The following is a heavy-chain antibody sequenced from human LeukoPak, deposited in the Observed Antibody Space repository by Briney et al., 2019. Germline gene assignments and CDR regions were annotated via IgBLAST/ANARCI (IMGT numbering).Heavy chain of an antibody. CDR3: AREATYGYYYYMDV. CDR1: GYTFTGYY. J-gene: IGHJ6*03. V-gene: IGHV1-2*02. Sequence: SVKVSCKASGYTFTGYYMHWVRQAPGQGLEWMGWINPNSGGTNYAQKFQGRVTMTRDTSISTAYMELSRLRSDDTAVYYCAREATYGYYYYMDVWGKGTTVTVS. CDR2: INPNSGGT. D-gene: IGHD4-17*01.